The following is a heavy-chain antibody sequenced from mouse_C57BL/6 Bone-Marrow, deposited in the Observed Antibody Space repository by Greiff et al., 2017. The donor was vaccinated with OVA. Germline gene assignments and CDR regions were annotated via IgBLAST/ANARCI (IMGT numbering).Heavy chain of an antibody. CDR3: ARDLLGYFDV. J-gene: IGHJ1*03. Sequence: VQLKESGPGLVKPSQSLSLTCSVTGYSITSGYYWNWIRQFPGNKLEWMGYISYDGSNNYNPSLKNRISITRDTSKNQFFLKLNSVTTEDTATYYCARDLLGYFDVWGTGTTVTVSS. CDR2: ISYDGSN. V-gene: IGHV3-6*01. CDR1: GYSITSGYY.